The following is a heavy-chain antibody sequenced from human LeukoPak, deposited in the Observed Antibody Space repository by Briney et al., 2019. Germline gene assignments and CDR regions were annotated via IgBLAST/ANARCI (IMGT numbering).Heavy chain of an antibody. CDR3: AKYDYYDSSRDTFFDY. CDR1: GFTFSSYA. D-gene: IGHD3-22*01. J-gene: IGHJ4*02. CDR2: ISGSGGST. V-gene: IGHV3-23*01. Sequence: PGGSLRLSCAASGFTFSSYAMSWARQAPGKGLEWVSAISGSGGSTYYADSVKGRFTISRDNSKNTLYLQMNSLRAEDTAVYYCAKYDYYDSSRDTFFDYWGQGTLVTVSS.